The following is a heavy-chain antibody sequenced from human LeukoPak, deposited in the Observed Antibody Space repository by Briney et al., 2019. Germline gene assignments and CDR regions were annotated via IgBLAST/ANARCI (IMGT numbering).Heavy chain of an antibody. CDR3: ARDHGDYDY. CDR1: GFTFSSYW. Sequence: GGSLRLSCAASGFTFSSYWMNWVRQAPGKGLEWVAHIKQDGSEKYYVDSVKGRFTISRDNAKNSLYLQMNSLKAEDTAEYFCARDHGDYDYWGQGTLVTVSS. J-gene: IGHJ4*02. V-gene: IGHV3-7*01. CDR2: IKQDGSEK. D-gene: IGHD4-17*01.